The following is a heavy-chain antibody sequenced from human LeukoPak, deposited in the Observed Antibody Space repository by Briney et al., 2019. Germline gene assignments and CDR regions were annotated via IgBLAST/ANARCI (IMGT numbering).Heavy chain of an antibody. D-gene: IGHD3-22*01. Sequence: SETLSLTCTVSGGSISSSNYYWGWIRQPPGKGLEWIGSIYYSGSTYYNPSLKSRVTISVDTSKNQFSLKLSSVTAADTAVYYCARDPHYYDSSGYPNDAFDIWGQGTMVTVSS. CDR2: IYYSGST. V-gene: IGHV4-39*07. J-gene: IGHJ3*02. CDR1: GGSISSSNYY. CDR3: ARDPHYYDSSGYPNDAFDI.